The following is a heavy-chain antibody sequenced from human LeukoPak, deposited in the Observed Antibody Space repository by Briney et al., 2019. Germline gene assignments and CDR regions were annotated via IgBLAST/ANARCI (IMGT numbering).Heavy chain of an antibody. V-gene: IGHV4-59*08. Sequence: PSETLSVTCTVSGGSISGYYWSWIRQPPGKGLEWIGYIYHNGGTNYNPSLQSRLTISVDTSKNQFSLKLSSVTAADTAVYYCARHLRAVAGGRYFDYWGQGTQVTVSS. D-gene: IGHD6-19*01. CDR3: ARHLRAVAGGRYFDY. CDR2: IYHNGGT. J-gene: IGHJ4*02. CDR1: GGSISGYY.